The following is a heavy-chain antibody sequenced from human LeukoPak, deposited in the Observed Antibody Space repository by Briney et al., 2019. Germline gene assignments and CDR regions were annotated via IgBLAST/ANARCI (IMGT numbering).Heavy chain of an antibody. Sequence: PGGSLRLSCAASRFTFSSYAMHWVRQAPGKGLEWVAVMSSDGSTKYYADSVKGRFTISRDDSESTLYLQMNSLRPEDTAVYYCARSGHSGRYPAYSDYWGQGTLVTVSS. J-gene: IGHJ4*02. CDR2: MSSDGSTK. D-gene: IGHD1-26*01. V-gene: IGHV3-30-3*01. CDR3: ARSGHSGRYPAYSDY. CDR1: RFTFSSYA.